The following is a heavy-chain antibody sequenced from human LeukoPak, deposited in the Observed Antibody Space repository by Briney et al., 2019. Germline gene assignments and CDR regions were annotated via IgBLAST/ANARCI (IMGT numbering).Heavy chain of an antibody. CDR2: ISYDGSNK. D-gene: IGHD3-10*01. J-gene: IGHJ4*02. V-gene: IGHV3-30*03. CDR3: ARAMVRGVINYFDY. Sequence: QSGRSLRLSCAASGFTFSSYGMHWVRQAPGKGLEWVAVISYDGSNKYYADSVKGRFTISRDNSKNTLYLQMNSLRAEDTAVYYCARAMVRGVINYFDYWGQGTLVTVSS. CDR1: GFTFSSYG.